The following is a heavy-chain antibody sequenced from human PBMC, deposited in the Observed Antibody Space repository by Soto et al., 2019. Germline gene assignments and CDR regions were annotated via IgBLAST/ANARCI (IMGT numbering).Heavy chain of an antibody. D-gene: IGHD3-10*01. CDR2: INHSGST. V-gene: IGHV4-34*01. CDR1: GGSLSGYY. J-gene: IGHJ6*02. Sequence: SETLSLTCAVYGGSLSGYYWSWIRQPPGKGLEWIGEINHSGSTNYNPSLKSRVTISVDTSKNQFSLKLSSVTAADTAVYYCARGRRKLWFGESPYYYYGMDVWGQGTTVTVS. CDR3: ARGRRKLWFGESPYYYYGMDV.